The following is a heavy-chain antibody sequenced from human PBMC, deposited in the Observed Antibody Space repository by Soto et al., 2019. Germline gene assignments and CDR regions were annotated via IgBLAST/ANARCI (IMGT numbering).Heavy chain of an antibody. J-gene: IGHJ1*01. CDR3: AREHIVVVTANTSPDFQH. D-gene: IGHD2-21*02. Sequence: ASVKVSCKASGYTFTSYYMHWVRQAPGQGLEWMGIINPSGGSTSYAQKFQGRVTMTRDTSTSTVYMKLSSLRSEDTAVYYCAREHIVVVTANTSPDFQHWGQGTLVTVSS. CDR2: INPSGGST. V-gene: IGHV1-46*01. CDR1: GYTFTSYY.